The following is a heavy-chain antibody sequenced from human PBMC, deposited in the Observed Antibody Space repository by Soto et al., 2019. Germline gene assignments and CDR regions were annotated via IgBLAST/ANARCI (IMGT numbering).Heavy chain of an antibody. CDR1: GYRFTSYW. J-gene: IGHJ5*02. Sequence: PGESLKLSRRTSGYRFTSYWIAWGRQMPGKGLGWIGIIFPSDSDTRDSPSFQGHVTISSDRSTRTVFHQWASLKSTATPVYFCARKDKSGYFNWFDPWGQGTLVTVSS. V-gene: IGHV5-51*01. CDR2: IFPSDSDT. CDR3: ARKDKSGYFNWFDP. D-gene: IGHD3-22*01.